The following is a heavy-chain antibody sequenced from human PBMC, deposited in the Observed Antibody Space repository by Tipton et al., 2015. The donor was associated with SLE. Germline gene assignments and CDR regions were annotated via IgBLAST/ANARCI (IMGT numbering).Heavy chain of an antibody. CDR2: IYYSGST. Sequence: TLSLTCAVYGGSFSGYYWSWIRQPPGKGLEWIGYIYYSGSTNYNPSLKSRVTISADTSKNQFSLKLSSVTAADTAVYYCAKIYSKGAFDIWGQGTMVTVSS. V-gene: IGHV4-34*01. J-gene: IGHJ3*02. D-gene: IGHD2-21*01. CDR1: GGSFSGYY. CDR3: AKIYSKGAFDI.